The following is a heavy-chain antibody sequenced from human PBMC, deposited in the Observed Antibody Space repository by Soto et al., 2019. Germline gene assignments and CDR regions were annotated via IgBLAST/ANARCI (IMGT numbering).Heavy chain of an antibody. CDR2: ISSSSSYT. CDR1: GFTFSDYY. CDR3: ARDAPRDRRYFDWLPYPPLGYYYGMDV. J-gene: IGHJ6*02. V-gene: IGHV3-11*06. Sequence: GGSLRLSCAASGFTFSDYYMSWIRQAPGKGLEWVSYISSSSSYTNYADSVKGRFTISRDNAKNSLYLQMNSLRAEDTAVYYCARDAPRDRRYFDWLPYPPLGYYYGMDVWGQGTTVTVSS. D-gene: IGHD3-9*01.